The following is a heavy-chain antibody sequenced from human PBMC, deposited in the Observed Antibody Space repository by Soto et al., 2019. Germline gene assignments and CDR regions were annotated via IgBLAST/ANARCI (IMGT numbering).Heavy chain of an antibody. CDR1: SGSISSADYY. J-gene: IGHJ5*02. CDR3: ASGGSSNWFDP. Sequence: VQLQESGPGLVKPSQTLSLTYTVSSGSISSADYYWSWIRQPPGKGLEWIGYIYYTGSAYYNPSLKSRVTMSVDTSKNQFSLTVTSVTAADTAVYYCASGGSSNWFDPWGQGTLVTVSS. V-gene: IGHV4-30-4*01. D-gene: IGHD1-26*01. CDR2: IYYTGSA.